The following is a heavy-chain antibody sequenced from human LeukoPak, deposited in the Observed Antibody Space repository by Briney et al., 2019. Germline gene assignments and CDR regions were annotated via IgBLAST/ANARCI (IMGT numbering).Heavy chain of an antibody. CDR1: GGSIRSGDYY. V-gene: IGHV4-30-4*08. D-gene: IGHD3-22*01. CDR3: ARGENYYDSSGYYFDS. Sequence: SETLSLTCTVSGGSIRSGDYYWSWIRQPPGKGLEGIGYIYYSGSTYYNPSFKRRFTISVDTSKNRFSLRLTSVTAADTAVYYCARGENYYDSSGYYFDSWGQGTLVTVSS. CDR2: IYYSGST. J-gene: IGHJ4*02.